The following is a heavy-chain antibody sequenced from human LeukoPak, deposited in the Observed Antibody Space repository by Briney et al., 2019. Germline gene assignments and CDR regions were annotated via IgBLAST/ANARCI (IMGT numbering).Heavy chain of an antibody. CDR2: ISSSSSYK. CDR1: GFTFSSYS. V-gene: IGHV3-21*01. CDR3: ARTTVTTPLSDY. D-gene: IGHD4-17*01. Sequence: PGGSLRLSCAASGFTFSSYSMNWVRQAPGKGLEWVSSISSSSSYKYYADSVKGRFTISRDNAKNSLYLQMNSLRAEDTAVYYCARTTVTTPLSDYWGQGTLVTVSS. J-gene: IGHJ4*02.